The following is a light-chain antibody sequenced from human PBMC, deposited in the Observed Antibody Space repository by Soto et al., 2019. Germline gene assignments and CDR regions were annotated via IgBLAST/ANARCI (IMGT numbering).Light chain of an antibody. CDR3: SSYADSNNLV. V-gene: IGLV2-8*01. CDR1: SSDVGGYNY. Sequence: QSVLTQPPSASGSPGQSVTISCTGTSSDVGGYNYVSWYQQHPGKAPKLMIYEVSKWPSGVPDRFSGSKSGNTASLTVSGLQAEDEADYYCSSYADSNNLVFGTGTKVTVL. CDR2: EVS. J-gene: IGLJ1*01.